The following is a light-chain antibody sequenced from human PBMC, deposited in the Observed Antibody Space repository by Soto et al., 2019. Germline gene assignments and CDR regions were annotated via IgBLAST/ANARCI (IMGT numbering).Light chain of an antibody. Sequence: QSALTQPPSASGSLGQSVTFSCTGTSSDVGGYNYVSWYQQHPGKAPKLIVYEVHKRPSGVPVRFSGSKSCNTASLTVSGLQAEDEADYHCSTYGGNDWVFGGGTKLTVL. CDR2: EVH. V-gene: IGLV2-8*01. J-gene: IGLJ3*02. CDR3: STYGGNDWV. CDR1: SSDVGGYNY.